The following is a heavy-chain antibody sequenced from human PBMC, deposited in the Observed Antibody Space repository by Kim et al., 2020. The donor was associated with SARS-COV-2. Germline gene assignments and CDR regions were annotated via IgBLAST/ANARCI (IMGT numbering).Heavy chain of an antibody. Sequence: GGSLRLSCAASGFTFSSYAVSWVRQAPGKGLEWVSAISSSGGSTYYAYSVKGQCTITRDNSKNTLYLQMNSLRAEDTAVYYCAKTIPGAGHRPDYWGQGTLVTVSS. J-gene: IGHJ4*02. CDR1: GFTFSSYA. CDR2: ISSSGGST. CDR3: AKTIPGAGHRPDY. V-gene: IGHV3-23*01. D-gene: IGHD3-9*01.